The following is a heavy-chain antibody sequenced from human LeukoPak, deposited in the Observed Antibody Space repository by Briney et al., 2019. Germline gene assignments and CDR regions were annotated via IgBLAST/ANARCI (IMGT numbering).Heavy chain of an antibody. V-gene: IGHV3-21*01. CDR3: ARDSVATAGGLDYYYYMDV. CDR1: GFTFSSYS. CDR2: ISSSSSYI. Sequence: GGSLRLSCAASGFTFSSYSMNWVRQAPGKGLEWVSSISSSSSYIYYADSVKGRFTISRDNAKNSLYLQMNSLRAEDTAVYYCARDSVATAGGLDYYYYMDVWGKGTTVTVSS. J-gene: IGHJ6*03. D-gene: IGHD6-13*01.